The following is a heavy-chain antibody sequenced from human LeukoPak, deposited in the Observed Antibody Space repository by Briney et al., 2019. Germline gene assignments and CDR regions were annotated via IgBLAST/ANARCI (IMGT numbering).Heavy chain of an antibody. V-gene: IGHV4-39*02. CDR1: GGSISSSSYY. J-gene: IGHJ3*02. CDR2: IYYSGST. CDR3: AREVQLWYLAGAFDI. Sequence: NTSETLSLTCTVSGGSISSSSYYWGWIRQPPGKGLEWIGSIYYSGSTYYNPSLKSRVTISVDTSKNQFSLKLSSVTAADTAVYYCAREVQLWYLAGAFDIWGQGTMVTVSS. D-gene: IGHD5-18*01.